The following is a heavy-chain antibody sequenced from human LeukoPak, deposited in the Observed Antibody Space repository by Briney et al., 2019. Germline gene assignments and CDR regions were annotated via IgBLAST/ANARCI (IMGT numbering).Heavy chain of an antibody. D-gene: IGHD3-22*01. CDR1: GGSISSSSYY. Sequence: PSETLSLTCTVSGGSISSSSYYWSWIRQPPGKGLEWIGYIYYSGSTNYNPSLKSRVTISVDTSKNQFSLKLSSVTAADTAVYYCARYHEYYYDSSGSPESGHAYNWFDPWGQGTLVTVSS. V-gene: IGHV4-61*01. CDR2: IYYSGST. CDR3: ARYHEYYYDSSGSPESGHAYNWFDP. J-gene: IGHJ5*02.